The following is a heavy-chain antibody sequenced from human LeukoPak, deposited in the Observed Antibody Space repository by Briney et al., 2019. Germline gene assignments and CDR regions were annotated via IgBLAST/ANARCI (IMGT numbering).Heavy chain of an antibody. J-gene: IGHJ4*02. CDR2: IKQDGSEK. D-gene: IGHD1-26*01. CDR1: GFTSSSYW. V-gene: IGHV3-7*01. Sequence: GGSLRLXCAASGFTSSSYWMSWVRQAPGKGLEWVANIKQDGSEKYYVDSVKGRFTISRDNAKNSLYLQMNSLRAEDTAVYYCARAKWELPLDYWGQGTLVTVSS. CDR3: ARAKWELPLDY.